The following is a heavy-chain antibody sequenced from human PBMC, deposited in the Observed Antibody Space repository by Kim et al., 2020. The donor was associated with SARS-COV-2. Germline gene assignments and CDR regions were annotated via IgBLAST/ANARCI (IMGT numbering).Heavy chain of an antibody. CDR3: AKGRSTSCYTDFDC. CDR1: GFTLSYVA. D-gene: IGHD2-2*02. J-gene: IGHJ4*02. CDR2: ISSSGNST. V-gene: IGHV3-23*01. Sequence: GGSLRLSCAASGFTLSYVAMGWVRQVPGKGLEWVSSISSSGNSTFYGDAVKGRFTISRDKSKNTLYLHMSSLRAEDTAGYYCAKGRSTSCYTDFDCWGQG.